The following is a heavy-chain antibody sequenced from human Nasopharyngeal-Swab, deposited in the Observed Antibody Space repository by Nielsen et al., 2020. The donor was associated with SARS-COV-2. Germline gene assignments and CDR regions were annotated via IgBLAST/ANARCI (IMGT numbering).Heavy chain of an antibody. CDR1: GYSFTRYS. Sequence: ASVKVSCKASGYSFTRYSMHWVRQAPGQRLEWMARLNGGNTNTEYSQKFLGRVTITRDTPASTAYMELDSLTSEDTALYYCARGDDYVWGSYRNDALDMWGQGTMVTVSS. V-gene: IGHV1-3*01. D-gene: IGHD3-16*02. J-gene: IGHJ3*02. CDR2: LNGGNTNT. CDR3: ARGDDYVWGSYRNDALDM.